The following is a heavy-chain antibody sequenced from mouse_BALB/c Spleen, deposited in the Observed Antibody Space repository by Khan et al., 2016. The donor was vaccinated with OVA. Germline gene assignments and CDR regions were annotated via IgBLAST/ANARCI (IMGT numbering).Heavy chain of an antibody. CDR2: INPSNGGA. CDR3: ARWGYGNPFAY. Sequence: QVQLQQPGAELVKPGASVKISCKASGYTFTSYYMYWVKQRPGQGLEWIGGINPSNGGAHFNEKFKNKATLTVDKSSSPAYMQRSRLTSEDSAVYYGARWGYGNPFAYWGQGTLVTVSA. CDR1: GYTFTSYY. V-gene: IGHV1S81*02. D-gene: IGHD2-1*01. J-gene: IGHJ3*01.